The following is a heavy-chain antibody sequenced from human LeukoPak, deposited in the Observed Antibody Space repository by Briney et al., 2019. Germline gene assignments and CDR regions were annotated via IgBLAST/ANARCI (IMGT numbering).Heavy chain of an antibody. Sequence: GGSLRLSCAASGFTFSSYAMSWVRQAPGKGLEWVSAISDSGTSTYYADSVKGRFTISRDNSKNTVYLQMNSLRSEDTAVYYCAKNIRAQYWGQGTLVTVSS. J-gene: IGHJ4*02. V-gene: IGHV3-23*01. CDR1: GFTFSSYA. CDR2: ISDSGTST. D-gene: IGHD2/OR15-2a*01. CDR3: AKNIRAQY.